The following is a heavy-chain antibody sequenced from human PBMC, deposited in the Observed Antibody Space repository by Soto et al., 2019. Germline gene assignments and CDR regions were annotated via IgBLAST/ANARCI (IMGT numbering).Heavy chain of an antibody. CDR2: IIPILGIA. Sequence: ASVKVSCKASGGTFSSYTISWVRQAPGQGLEWMGRIIPILGIANYAQKFQGRVTITADKSTSTAYMELSSLRSEDTAVYYCAREGYYYDSSGYYYPSGAFDIWGQGTMVTVS. CDR1: GGTFSSYT. J-gene: IGHJ3*02. V-gene: IGHV1-69*04. CDR3: AREGYYYDSSGYYYPSGAFDI. D-gene: IGHD3-22*01.